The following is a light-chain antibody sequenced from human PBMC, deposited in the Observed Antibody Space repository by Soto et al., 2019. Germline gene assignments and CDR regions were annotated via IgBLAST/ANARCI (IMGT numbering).Light chain of an antibody. V-gene: IGLV2-8*01. J-gene: IGLJ2*01. CDR3: TSHGNT. CDR2: EVS. Sequence: QSALTQPPSASGSPGQSVAISCTGTSSDIGRYNFVSWYQQHPGKAPKLIIYEVSKRPSGVPDRFSGSKSGNTASLTVSGLQTEDEADYYCTSHGNTFGGGTQLTVL. CDR1: SSDIGRYNF.